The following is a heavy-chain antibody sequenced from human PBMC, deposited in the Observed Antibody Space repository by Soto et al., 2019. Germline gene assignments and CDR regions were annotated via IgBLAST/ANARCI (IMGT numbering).Heavy chain of an antibody. CDR3: ARGGLCGQMGSSYNYYYYGMDV. J-gene: IGHJ6*02. Sequence: PGEPRNLSCKCSGYSYTGYWISWLRQMPGKGWELMVIIYPGDYDTRYSASFQGQVTISADKSISTAYLQWGSPKASDTAMYYCARGGLCGQMGSSYNYYYYGMDVLGQWATVTVSS. D-gene: IGHD6-6*01. V-gene: IGHV5-51*01. CDR1: GYSYTGYW. CDR2: IYPGDYDT.